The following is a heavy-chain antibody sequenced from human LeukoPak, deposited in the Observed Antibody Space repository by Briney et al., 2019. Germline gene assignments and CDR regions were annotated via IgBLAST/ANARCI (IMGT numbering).Heavy chain of an antibody. CDR1: GFTFTTYS. J-gene: IGHJ1*01. CDR2: IKSDGSRT. D-gene: IGHD3-22*01. V-gene: IGHV3-74*01. Sequence: PGGSLRLSCAASGFTFTTYSMHWVRQVPGKGLVWVSRIKSDGSRTYYADSVKGRFTISRDNAKSTVSLQMNSLRAEDTGVYYCARAPSEIGGYYPEYFRHWGQGTLVTVSS. CDR3: ARAPSEIGGYYPEYFRH.